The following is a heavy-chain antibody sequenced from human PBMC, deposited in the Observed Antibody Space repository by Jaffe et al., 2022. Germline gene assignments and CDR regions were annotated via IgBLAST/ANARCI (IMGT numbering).Heavy chain of an antibody. CDR3: ATDVYDILTGRGADY. CDR2: INHSGST. CDR1: GGSFSGYY. D-gene: IGHD3-9*01. Sequence: QVQLQQWGAGLLKPSETLSLTCAVYGGSFSGYYWSWIRQPPGKGLEWIGEINHSGSTNYNPSLKSRVTISVDTSKNQFSLKLSSVTAADTAVYYCATDVYDILTGRGADYWGQGTLVTVSS. V-gene: IGHV4-34*01. J-gene: IGHJ4*02.